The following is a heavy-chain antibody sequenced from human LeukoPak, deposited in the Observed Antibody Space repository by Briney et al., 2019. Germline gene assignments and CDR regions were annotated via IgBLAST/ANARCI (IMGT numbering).Heavy chain of an antibody. V-gene: IGHV3-64*01. CDR2: ISSNGGST. Sequence: AGGSLRLSCAASGFTFSSYAMHWVRQAPGKGLEYVSAISSNGGSTYYANSVKGRFTISRDNSKNTLYLQMGSLRAQDMAVYYCARDSGQWLVSRPREPYFDYWGQGTLVTVSS. J-gene: IGHJ4*02. D-gene: IGHD6-19*01. CDR3: ARDSGQWLVSRPREPYFDY. CDR1: GFTFSSYA.